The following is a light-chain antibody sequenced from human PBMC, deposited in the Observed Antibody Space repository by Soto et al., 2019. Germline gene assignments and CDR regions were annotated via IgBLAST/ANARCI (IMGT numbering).Light chain of an antibody. J-gene: IGKJ1*01. CDR2: DAS. Sequence: DIQMTQAPSTLSASIGDRVIITCRASQSISHWLAWYQQKPGKAPKLLISDASILESGVPSRFSGSTSGTEFTLTISSLQPDDFATYYCQQYNTYRTFGQGTKVEIK. V-gene: IGKV1-5*01. CDR1: QSISHW. CDR3: QQYNTYRT.